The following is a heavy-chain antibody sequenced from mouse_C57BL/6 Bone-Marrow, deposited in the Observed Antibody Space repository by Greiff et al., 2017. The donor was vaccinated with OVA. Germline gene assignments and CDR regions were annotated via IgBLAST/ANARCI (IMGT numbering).Heavy chain of an antibody. J-gene: IGHJ4*01. V-gene: IGHV1-76*01. CDR2: IYPGSGNP. CDR3: ARAQLRRGNYYAMDY. Sequence: QVQLQQSGAELVRPGASVKLSCKASGYTFTDYYINWVKQRPGQGLEWIARIYPGSGNPYYNEKFKGKATLTAEKSSSTAYMQLSSLTSEDSAVYFCARAQLRRGNYYAMDYWGQGTSVTVSS. D-gene: IGHD2-12*01. CDR1: GYTFTDYY.